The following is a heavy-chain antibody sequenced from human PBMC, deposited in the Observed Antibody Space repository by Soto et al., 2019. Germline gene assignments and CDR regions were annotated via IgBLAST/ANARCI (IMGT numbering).Heavy chain of an antibody. V-gene: IGHV2-5*02. CDR3: AHKQESRGQRGSGRGGTNFDY. CDR2: IYWDDDK. CDR1: GFSLSPSGVG. D-gene: IGHD2-8*01. J-gene: IGHJ4*02. Sequence: SGPTLVHPPQTLTLTCTFSGFSLSPSGVGVGWIRQPPGKALEWLALIYWDDDKRYSPSLKSRLTITKDTSKNQVVLTMTNLHVGDRGTYYCAHKQESRGQRGSGRGGTNFDYWGQGTLVAVSS.